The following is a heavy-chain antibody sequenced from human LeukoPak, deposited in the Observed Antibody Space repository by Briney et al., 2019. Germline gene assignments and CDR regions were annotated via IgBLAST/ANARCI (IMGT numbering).Heavy chain of an antibody. CDR3: ARGTFGELFDY. D-gene: IGHD3-10*01. J-gene: IGHJ4*02. Sequence: SETLSLTCTVSGGSINSGGYYWSWIRQHPGKGLEWIGYIYYSGSTYYNPSLKSRVTISVDTSKNQFSLKLSSVTAADMAVYYCARGTFGELFDYWGQGTLVTVSS. V-gene: IGHV4-31*03. CDR2: IYYSGST. CDR1: GGSINSGGYY.